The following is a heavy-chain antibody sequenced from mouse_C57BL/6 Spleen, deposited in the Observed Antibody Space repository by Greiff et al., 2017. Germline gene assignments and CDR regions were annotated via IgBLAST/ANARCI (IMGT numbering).Heavy chain of an antibody. CDR3: ARSQATAMDY. Sequence: QVQLQQPGAELVMPGASVKLSCKASGYTFTSYWMHWVKQRPGQGLEWIGEIDPSASYTNYNQKFKCKSTLNVDKSSSTAYMQLSSLTSEDSAVYYCARSQATAMDYWGQGTAVTVSS. CDR1: GYTFTSYW. CDR2: IDPSASYT. D-gene: IGHD3-2*02. V-gene: IGHV1-69*01. J-gene: IGHJ4*01.